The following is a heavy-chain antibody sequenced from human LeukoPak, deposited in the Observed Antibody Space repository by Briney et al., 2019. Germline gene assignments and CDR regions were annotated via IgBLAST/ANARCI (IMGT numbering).Heavy chain of an antibody. CDR2: ITMNSVR. V-gene: IGHV3-69-1*01. Sequence: GGSLRLSCSASGFSLSDYGMSWVRQAPGKGLEWVSYITMNSVRFYADSVKGRFTISRDNDKNSVYLQMNSLRAEDTAVYYCARLTVVAGVAEQFDPWGQGTLVTVSS. CDR3: ARLTVVAGVAEQFDP. CDR1: GFSLSDYG. D-gene: IGHD3-22*01. J-gene: IGHJ5*02.